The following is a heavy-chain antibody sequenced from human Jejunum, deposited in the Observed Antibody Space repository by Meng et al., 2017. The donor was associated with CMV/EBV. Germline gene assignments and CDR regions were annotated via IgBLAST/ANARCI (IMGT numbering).Heavy chain of an antibody. J-gene: IGHJ4*02. D-gene: IGHD1-1*01. CDR3: AKDKGKLYFDY. CDR2: INSDGSNK. CDR1: GVILRSAG. V-gene: IGHV3-30*02. Sequence: VGVGRVGDKPGGSLSLSCAVFGVILRSAGMRWARQAPGKGMEWVAFINSDGSNKYYADSVKGRFTVSRDDSRNTVYLQMDSLRAEDTAVYYCAKDKGKLYFDYWGQGTLVTVSS.